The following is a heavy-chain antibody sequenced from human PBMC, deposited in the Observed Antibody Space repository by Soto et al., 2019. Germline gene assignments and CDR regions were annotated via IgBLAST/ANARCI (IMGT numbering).Heavy chain of an antibody. J-gene: IGHJ6*02. V-gene: IGHV4-34*01. CDR2: INHSGST. Sequence: SETLSLTCAVYGGSFSGYYWSWIRQPPGKGLEWIGEINHSGSTNYNPSLKSRVTISVDTSKNQFSLKLSSVTAADTAVYYCARVVIVGVVAATGSDGMDVGGQGTTVTVSS. D-gene: IGHD2-15*01. CDR3: ARVVIVGVVAATGSDGMDV. CDR1: GGSFSGYY.